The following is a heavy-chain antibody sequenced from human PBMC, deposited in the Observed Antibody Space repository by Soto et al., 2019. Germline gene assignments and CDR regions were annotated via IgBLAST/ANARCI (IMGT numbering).Heavy chain of an antibody. CDR3: ATGSMQQLVGVRLAFDY. V-gene: IGHV1-18*01. CDR2: ISAYNGNT. Sequence: ASVKVSCKASGYTFTSYGISWVRQAPGQGLEWMGWISAYNGNTNYAQKLQGRVTMTTDTSTSTAYMELRSLRSEDTAVYYCATGSMQQLVGVRLAFDYWGQGPLVTVSS. D-gene: IGHD6-13*01. J-gene: IGHJ4*02. CDR1: GYTFTSYG.